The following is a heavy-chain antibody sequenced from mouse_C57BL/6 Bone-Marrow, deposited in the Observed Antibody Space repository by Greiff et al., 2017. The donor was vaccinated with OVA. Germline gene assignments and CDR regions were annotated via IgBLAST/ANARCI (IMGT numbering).Heavy chain of an antibody. CDR1: GFTFTDYY. D-gene: IGHD2-5*01. CDR2: IRNKANGYTT. V-gene: IGHV7-3*01. Sequence: EVQLVESGGGLVQPGGSLSLSCAASGFTFTDYYMSWVRQPPGKALEWLGFIRNKANGYTTEYSASVKGRFTISRDNSQSILYLQMNALRAEDSATYYFARLYYSNYFDYWGQGTTLTVSS. CDR3: ARLYYSNYFDY. J-gene: IGHJ2*01.